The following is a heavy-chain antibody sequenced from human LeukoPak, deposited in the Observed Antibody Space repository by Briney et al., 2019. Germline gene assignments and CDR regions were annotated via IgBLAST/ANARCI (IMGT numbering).Heavy chain of an antibody. CDR3: ARDRVGSGWPRPFYLEF. Sequence: ASVKVSCKPSGYTFTGYYLHWVRQAPGQPLEWMSWMNPNTGATVYAQNFQGRVTMSRDTSISPAYMTLSSLRSDDTAVYFCARDRVGSGWPRPFYLEFWGQGTLVSV. D-gene: IGHD6-19*01. CDR2: MNPNTGAT. CDR1: GYTFTGYY. V-gene: IGHV1-2*02. J-gene: IGHJ4*02.